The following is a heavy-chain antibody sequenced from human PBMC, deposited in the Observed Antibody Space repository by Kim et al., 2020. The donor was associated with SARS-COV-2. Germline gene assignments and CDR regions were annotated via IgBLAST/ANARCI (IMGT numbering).Heavy chain of an antibody. CDR2: INAGNGNT. D-gene: IGHD3-16*01. J-gene: IGHJ4*02. CDR3: AKEGPGPIWADY. Sequence: ASVKVSCKASGYTFTSYSIHWVRQAPGQRLEWMGWINAGNGNTKYSQKFQGRVTITRDTSASTAYMELSSLRSEDTAVYYCAKEGPGPIWADYWGRGTLVSVSS. V-gene: IGHV1-3*01. CDR1: GYTFTSYS.